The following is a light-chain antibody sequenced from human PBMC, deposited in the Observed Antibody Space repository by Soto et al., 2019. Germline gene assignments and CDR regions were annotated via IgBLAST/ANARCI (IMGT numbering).Light chain of an antibody. CDR2: DAS. Sequence: EIVLTQPPVTLSLSPGERATLSCRASQSVGSYFAWYQQKPGQAPRLLIYDASSRATGIPARFSGSGSGTDFTLTISSLEPEDFAVYYCQQRSDWPSTFGGGTRVEIK. CDR3: QQRSDWPST. CDR1: QSVGSY. V-gene: IGKV3-11*01. J-gene: IGKJ4*01.